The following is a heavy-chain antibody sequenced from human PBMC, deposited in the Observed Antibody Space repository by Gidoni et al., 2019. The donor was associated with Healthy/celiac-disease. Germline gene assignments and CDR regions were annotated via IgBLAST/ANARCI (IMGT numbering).Heavy chain of an antibody. D-gene: IGHD3-3*01. CDR2: ISSSSSYI. V-gene: IGHV3-21*01. CDR3: ARHYDFWSGYYGDYYYYGMDV. Sequence: EVQLVESGGGLVKPGGSLRLSCAASGFTFSSYSMNVVRQAPGKGLEWVSSISSSSSYIYYADSVKGRFTISRDNAKNSLYLQMNSLRAEDTAVYYCARHYDFWSGYYGDYYYYGMDVWGQGTTVTVSS. J-gene: IGHJ6*02. CDR1: GFTFSSYS.